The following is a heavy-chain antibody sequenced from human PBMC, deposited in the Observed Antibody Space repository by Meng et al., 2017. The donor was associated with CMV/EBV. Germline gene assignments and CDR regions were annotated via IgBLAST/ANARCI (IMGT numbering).Heavy chain of an antibody. D-gene: IGHD3-10*01. CDR1: GFDFSNPI. CDR3: AGEDYYGSGSYKG. V-gene: IGHV3-21*01. Sequence: GSLKISCAASGFDFSNPIMNWVRQAPGKGLEWVSSISGSSTYTHYADSVKGRFTISRDNARNSLSLEMTSLRAEDTAVYYCAGEDYYGSGSYKGWGQGTLVTVSS. J-gene: IGHJ4*02. CDR2: ISGSSTYT.